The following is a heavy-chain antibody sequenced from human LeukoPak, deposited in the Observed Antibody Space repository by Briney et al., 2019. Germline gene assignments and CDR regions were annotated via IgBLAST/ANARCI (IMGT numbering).Heavy chain of an antibody. CDR1: GFTFSNYW. J-gene: IGHJ4*02. Sequence: GGSLRLSCAASGFTFSNYWLHWVRQVPGKGLVWVSRINPGGSSTTYADSVKGRFTISRDNAKNTLYLQMNSLRAEGTAVYYCARSNQADDYWGQGTLVTVSS. V-gene: IGHV3-74*01. CDR3: ARSNQADDY. D-gene: IGHD4-11*01. CDR2: INPGGSST.